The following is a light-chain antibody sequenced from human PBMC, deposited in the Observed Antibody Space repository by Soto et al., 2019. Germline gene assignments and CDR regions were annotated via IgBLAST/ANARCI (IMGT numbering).Light chain of an antibody. V-gene: IGKV3-15*01. CDR3: QQYNNWPLT. CDR2: GAS. J-gene: IGKJ4*01. CDR1: QSVSSN. Sequence: EIVMTQSPATLSVSPGERATLSCRASQSVSSNLAWYQQKPGQAPRLLIYGASTRATGIPARISGSGSGKEFTLTVSSLQSEDFAVYYCQQYNNWPLTFGGGTKVESK.